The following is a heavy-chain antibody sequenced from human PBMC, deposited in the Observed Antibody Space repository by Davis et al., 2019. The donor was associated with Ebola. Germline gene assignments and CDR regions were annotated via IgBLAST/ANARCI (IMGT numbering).Heavy chain of an antibody. Sequence: SLRLSCAASGFTFDDYAMHWVRQAPGKGLEWVSGISWNSGSIGYADSVKGRFTISRDNAKNSLYLQMNSLRAEDTALYYCAKDIGLTITGTTGFDYWGQGTLVTVSS. D-gene: IGHD1-7*01. CDR3: AKDIGLTITGTTGFDY. V-gene: IGHV3-9*01. CDR2: ISWNSGSI. CDR1: GFTFDDYA. J-gene: IGHJ4*02.